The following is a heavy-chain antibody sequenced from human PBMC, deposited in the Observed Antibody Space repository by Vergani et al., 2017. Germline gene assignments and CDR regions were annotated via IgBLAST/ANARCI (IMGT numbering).Heavy chain of an antibody. CDR1: GYTFTGYY. Sequence: QVQLVQSGAEVKKPGASVKVSCKASGYTFTGYYMHWVRQAPGQGLEWMGRVYPSGTTNYNPSLNGRVTIFVDKSKNLLSLRLNSVTAADTAVYYCARGETRTDWFDPWGQGTLVTVSS. J-gene: IGHJ5*02. D-gene: IGHD3/OR15-3a*01. V-gene: IGHV1-2*06. CDR2: VYPSGTT. CDR3: ARGETRTDWFDP.